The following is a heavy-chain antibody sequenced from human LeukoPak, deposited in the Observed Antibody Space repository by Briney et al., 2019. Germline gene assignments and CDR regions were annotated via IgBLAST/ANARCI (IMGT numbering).Heavy chain of an antibody. CDR1: GGSISSYY. V-gene: IGHV4-59*01. CDR3: ARGTVSSWHKRGYYFDY. CDR2: IYYSGST. Sequence: SETLSLNCTVSGGSISSYYWSWIRQPPGKGLEWIGYIYYSGSTNYNPSLKSRVTISVDTSKNQFSLKLSSVTAADTAVYYCARGTVSSWHKRGYYFDYWGQGTLVTVSS. J-gene: IGHJ4*02. D-gene: IGHD6-13*01.